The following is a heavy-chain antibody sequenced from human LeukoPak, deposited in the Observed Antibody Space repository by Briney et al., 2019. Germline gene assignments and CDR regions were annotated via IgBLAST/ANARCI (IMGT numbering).Heavy chain of an antibody. V-gene: IGHV1-18*01. CDR3: ARGKVTLWFGESTDYCGMDV. D-gene: IGHD3-10*01. Sequence: ASVKVSCKASGYTFTSYGISWVRQAPGQGLEWMGWISAYNGNTNYAQKLQGRVTMTTDTSTSTAYMELRSLRSDDTAVYYCARGKVTLWFGESTDYCGMDVWGQGTTVTVSS. CDR1: GYTFTSYG. J-gene: IGHJ6*02. CDR2: ISAYNGNT.